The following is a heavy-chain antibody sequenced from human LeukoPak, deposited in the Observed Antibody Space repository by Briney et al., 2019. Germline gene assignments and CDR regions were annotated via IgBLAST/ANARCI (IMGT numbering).Heavy chain of an antibody. J-gene: IGHJ4*02. CDR1: GGSFSGYH. CDR2: INHSGST. CDR3: ARGLEDYVWGSYRL. Sequence: SETLSLTCAVYGGSFSGYHWSWIRQPPGKGLEWIGEINHSGSTNYNPSLKSRVTISVDTPKNQFSLKLSSVTAADTAVYYCARGLEDYVWGSYRLWGQGTLVTVSS. D-gene: IGHD3-16*02. V-gene: IGHV4-34*01.